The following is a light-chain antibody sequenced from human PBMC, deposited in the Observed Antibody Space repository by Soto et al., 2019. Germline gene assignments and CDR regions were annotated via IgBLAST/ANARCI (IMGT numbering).Light chain of an antibody. J-gene: IGLJ1*01. CDR3: AAWDDSLSALYV. CDR2: RNN. CDR1: RPNSGSNY. Sequence: TPGQEGSIFSSRKRPNSGSNYVYWYQQLPGTAPTLLIYRNNQRPSGVPDRFSGSKSGTSASLAISGLRSEDEADYYCAAWDDSLSALYVFGTGTKVTVL. V-gene: IGLV1-47*01.